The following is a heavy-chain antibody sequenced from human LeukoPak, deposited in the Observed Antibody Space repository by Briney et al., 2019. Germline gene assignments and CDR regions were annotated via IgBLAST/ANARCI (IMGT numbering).Heavy chain of an antibody. CDR1: GFTFSSYA. CDR2: ISSSSYI. V-gene: IGHV3-21*01. J-gene: IGHJ4*02. D-gene: IGHD5-18*01. CDR3: AVEDVDTAMAYDY. Sequence: GGSLRLSCAASGFTFSSYAMSWVRQAPGKGLEWVSAISSSSYIYYADSVKGRFTISRDNAKNSLYLQMNSLRAEDTAVYYCAVEDVDTAMAYDYWGQGTLVTVSS.